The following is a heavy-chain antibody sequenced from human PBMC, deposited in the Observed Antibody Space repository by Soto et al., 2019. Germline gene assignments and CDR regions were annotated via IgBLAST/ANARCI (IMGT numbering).Heavy chain of an antibody. V-gene: IGHV3-49*04. CDR3: TRAESPNVAYFFDY. CDR1: GFTFGNYA. J-gene: IGHJ4*02. CDR2: IRNQTYGGEP. Sequence: PVGSLRLSCSASGFTFGNYAINWVRQAPGKGLEWVGLIRNQTYGGEPQYAASVKGRFTISRGDSENIAYLQMNSLTTEDSAVYYCTRAESPNVAYFFDYWGQGTLVTVSS.